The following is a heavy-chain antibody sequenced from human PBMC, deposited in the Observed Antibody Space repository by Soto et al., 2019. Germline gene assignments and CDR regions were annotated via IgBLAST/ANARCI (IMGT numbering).Heavy chain of an antibody. D-gene: IGHD1-20*01. J-gene: IGHJ2*01. CDR1: GFTFSTYA. CDR2: ISYDGSIK. CDR3: ARDSGITATQNWYFDL. Sequence: QVQLVESGGGVVQPGRSLRLSCAASGFTFSTYAMHWVRQAPGKGLEWVAIISYDGSIKYYADSVKGRFTISRGNSKNTVYLQMNSLRTEDTAVYYCARDSGITATQNWYFDLWGRGTLVTVSS. V-gene: IGHV3-30-3*01.